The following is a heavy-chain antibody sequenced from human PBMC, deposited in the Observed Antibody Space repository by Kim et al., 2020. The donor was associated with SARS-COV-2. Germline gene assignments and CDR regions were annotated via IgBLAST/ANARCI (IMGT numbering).Heavy chain of an antibody. V-gene: IGHV6-1*01. J-gene: IGHJ4*02. CDR3: ARQGLRWFGELLSPFDY. D-gene: IGHD3-10*01. Sequence: SQTLSLTCAISGDSVSSNSAAWNWIRQSPSRGLEWLGRTYYRSKWYNDYAVSVKSRITINPDTSKNQFSLQLNSVTPEDTAVYYCARQGLRWFGELLSPFDYWGQGTLVTVSS. CDR1: GDSVSSNSAA. CDR2: TYYRSKWYN.